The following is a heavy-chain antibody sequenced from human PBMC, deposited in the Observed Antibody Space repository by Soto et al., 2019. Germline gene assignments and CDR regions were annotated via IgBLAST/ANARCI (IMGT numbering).Heavy chain of an antibody. CDR1: GGSVNIGTYY. D-gene: IGHD2-21*01. CDR2: IHYSGST. V-gene: IGHV4-61*01. Sequence: PSETLSLTCTVPGGSVNIGTYYWSLIRQPPGKGLEWIGFIHYSGSTNYNPSLKSRVTMSVDTSKNQFSLKLTSVNAADTAVYYCTRGGDAYKNGHWGPGTLVTVSS. CDR3: TRGGDAYKNGH. J-gene: IGHJ4*02.